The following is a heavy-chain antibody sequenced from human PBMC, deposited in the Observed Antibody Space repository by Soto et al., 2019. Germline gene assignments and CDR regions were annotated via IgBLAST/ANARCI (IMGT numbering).Heavy chain of an antibody. CDR1: GGSIRSGDYK. V-gene: IGHV4-30-4*01. CDR2: IYYRGYS. D-gene: IGHD2-2*02. J-gene: IGHJ4*01. Sequence: QVQLQESGPGLVKPSQTLSLTCTVSGGSIRSGDYKWSWIRQPPGEGLEWIGYIYYRGYSYNNPSLNSRVTMSVDTSKNQFSLKLSSVTAADTAVYYCARSDTYVPFEYWGHGTLVTVSS. CDR3: ARSDTYVPFEY.